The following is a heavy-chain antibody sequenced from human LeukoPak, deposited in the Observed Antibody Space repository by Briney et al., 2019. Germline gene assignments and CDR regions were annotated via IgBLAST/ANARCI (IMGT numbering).Heavy chain of an antibody. V-gene: IGHV1-69*06. Sequence: ASVKVSCKASGGTFSSYAISWVRQAPGQGLEWMGGIIPIFGTANYAQKFQGRVTITADKSTSTAYMELSSLGSEDTAVYYCAREGGRRYGSGSDFDYWGQGTLVTVSS. D-gene: IGHD3-10*01. CDR1: GGTFSSYA. CDR3: AREGGRRYGSGSDFDY. CDR2: IIPIFGTA. J-gene: IGHJ4*02.